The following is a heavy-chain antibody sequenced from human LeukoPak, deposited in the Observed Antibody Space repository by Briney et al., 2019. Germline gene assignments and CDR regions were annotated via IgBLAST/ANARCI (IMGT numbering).Heavy chain of an antibody. V-gene: IGHV3-30-3*01. D-gene: IGHD3-22*01. Sequence: PGGSLRLSCAASGFTFSSYAMHWVRQAPGKGLEWVAVISYDGSNKYYADSVKGRFTISRDNSKNTLYLQMNSLRAEDTAVYYCARVGLDSSGYSSLPFDYWGQGTLVTVSS. J-gene: IGHJ4*02. CDR3: ARVGLDSSGYSSLPFDY. CDR2: ISYDGSNK. CDR1: GFTFSSYA.